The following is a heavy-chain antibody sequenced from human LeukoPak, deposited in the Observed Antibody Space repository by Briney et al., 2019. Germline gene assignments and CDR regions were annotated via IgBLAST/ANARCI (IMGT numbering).Heavy chain of an antibody. Sequence: PSETLSLTCAVYGGSFSGYYWSWIRRPPGKGLEWIGEINHSGSTNYNPSLKSRVTISVDTSKNQFSLKLSSVTAADTAVYYCARGYCSGGSCLWAFDIWGQGTMVTVSS. D-gene: IGHD2-15*01. CDR2: INHSGST. J-gene: IGHJ3*02. V-gene: IGHV4-34*01. CDR3: ARGYCSGGSCLWAFDI. CDR1: GGSFSGYY.